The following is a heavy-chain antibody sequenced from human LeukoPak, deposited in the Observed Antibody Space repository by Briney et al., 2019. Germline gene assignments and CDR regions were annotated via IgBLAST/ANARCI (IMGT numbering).Heavy chain of an antibody. D-gene: IGHD5-12*01. V-gene: IGHV3-9*01. CDR1: GFIVSSKY. J-gene: IGHJ4*02. CDR3: AKDLRYSGYDWVGLFDY. CDR2: ISWNSGGI. Sequence: GGSLRLSCAASGFIVSSKYMSWVRQAPGKGLEWVSGISWNSGGIGYADSVKGRFTISRDNAKNSLYLQMNSLRAEDTALYYCAKDLRYSGYDWVGLFDYWGQGTLVTVSS.